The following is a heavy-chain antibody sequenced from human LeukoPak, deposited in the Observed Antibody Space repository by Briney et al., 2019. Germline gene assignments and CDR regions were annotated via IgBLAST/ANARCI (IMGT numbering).Heavy chain of an antibody. V-gene: IGHV3-74*01. CDR2: LNSDGSST. Sequence: GGSLRLSCAASGFTFDDYTMHWVRQAPGKGLEWVSRLNSDGSSTNYADSVKGRFTISRDNAKNTLYLQMNSLRDEDTAVFYCARSRYDYIWGIDYWGQGTLVTISS. D-gene: IGHD3-16*01. CDR1: GFTFDDYT. CDR3: ARSRYDYIWGIDY. J-gene: IGHJ4*02.